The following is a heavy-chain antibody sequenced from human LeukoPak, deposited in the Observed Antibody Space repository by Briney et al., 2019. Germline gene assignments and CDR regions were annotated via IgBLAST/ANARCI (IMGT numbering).Heavy chain of an antibody. CDR3: AKDQYYGSGSYLDY. Sequence: GRSLRLSCAASGFTFSSYGMHWVRQAPGKGLEWVAVISYDGSNKYYADSVKGRFTISRDNSKNTLYLQMNSLRAEDTAVYYCAKDQYYGSGSYLDYWGQGTLVTVSS. D-gene: IGHD3-10*01. J-gene: IGHJ4*02. CDR1: GFTFSSYG. CDR2: ISYDGSNK. V-gene: IGHV3-30*18.